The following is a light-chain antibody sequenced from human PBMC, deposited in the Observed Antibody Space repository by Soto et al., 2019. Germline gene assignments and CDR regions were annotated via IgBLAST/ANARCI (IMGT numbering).Light chain of an antibody. V-gene: IGKV3-20*01. J-gene: IGKJ5*01. CDR3: QQYGSSPGIT. CDR1: QSVSSSY. Sequence: EIVLTQSPGTLSLSPGERATLSCRASQSVSSSYLAWYQQKPGQAPRLLIYGASSRATGIPDRFSGSGSGTEFTLTISRLEPEDFAVYYCQQYGSSPGITFSQGTRLEIK. CDR2: GAS.